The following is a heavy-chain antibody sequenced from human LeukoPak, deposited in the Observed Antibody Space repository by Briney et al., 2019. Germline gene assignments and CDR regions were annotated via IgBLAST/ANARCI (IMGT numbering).Heavy chain of an antibody. CDR1: GGSINRSSYY. CDR2: MHPSEST. CDR3: ARQPPYSSTFDV. D-gene: IGHD2-21*01. J-gene: IGHJ3*01. Sequence: PSETLSLTCTVSGGSINRSSYYWAWIRQPPGKGMEWIGSMHPSESTYYNPSLRSRVTISVDTSKNQFPLSLTSVTAADRAVYYCARQPPYSSTFDVWGQGTMVSVSS. V-gene: IGHV4-39*01.